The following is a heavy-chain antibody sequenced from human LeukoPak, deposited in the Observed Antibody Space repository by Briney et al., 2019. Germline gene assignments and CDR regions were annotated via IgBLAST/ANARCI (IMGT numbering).Heavy chain of an antibody. J-gene: IGHJ4*02. CDR2: ISSSSSYI. CDR1: GFTFSSYS. CDR3: ARATTYDILTGFSDY. Sequence: GGSQRLSCAASGFTFSSYSMNWVRQAPGKGLEWVSSISSSSSYIYYADSVKGRFTISRDNAKKSLYLQMNSLRAEDTAVYYCARATTYDILTGFSDYWGQGTLVTVSS. D-gene: IGHD3-9*01. V-gene: IGHV3-21*01.